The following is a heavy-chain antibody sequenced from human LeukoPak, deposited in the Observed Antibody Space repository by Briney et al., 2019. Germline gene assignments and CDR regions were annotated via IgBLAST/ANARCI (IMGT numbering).Heavy chain of an antibody. J-gene: IGHJ3*02. V-gene: IGHV4-30-4*01. CDR3: AGEEGRTDAFDI. CDR1: GGSISSGDYY. CDR2: IYYSGST. D-gene: IGHD1-14*01. Sequence: PSETLSLTCTVSGGSISSGDYYWSWIRQPPGKGLEWIGYIYYSGSTYYNPSLKSRVTIPVDTSKNQFSLKLSSVTAADTAVYYCAGEEGRTDAFDIWGQGTMVTVSS.